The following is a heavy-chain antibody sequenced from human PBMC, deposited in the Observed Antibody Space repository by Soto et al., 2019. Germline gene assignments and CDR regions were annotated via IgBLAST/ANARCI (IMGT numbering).Heavy chain of an antibody. V-gene: IGHV3-30*02. CDR2: IRFDGSNE. D-gene: IGHD6-6*01. J-gene: IGHJ4*02. Sequence: PGGSLRLSCAVPGGIFHGYGMHWVRQAPGKGLEWVAIIRFDGSNEEYADSVKGRFTISRDNSKSTLYLQMNSLRAEDTAVYYCAKDSLSDTIAARYNWGQGTLVTVSS. CDR1: GGIFHGYG. CDR3: AKDSLSDTIAARYN.